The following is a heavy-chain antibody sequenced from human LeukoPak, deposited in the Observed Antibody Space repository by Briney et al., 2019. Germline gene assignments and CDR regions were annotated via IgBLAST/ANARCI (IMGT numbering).Heavy chain of an antibody. V-gene: IGHV3-30-3*01. CDR1: GFTFSSYA. CDR2: ISYDGSNK. J-gene: IGHJ4*02. Sequence: GGFLRLSYAASGFTFSSYAMHWVRQAPGKGLEWVAVISYDGSNKYYADSVKGRFTISRDNSKNTLYLQMNSLRAEDTAVYYCARPSQTYGDYLVGDYWGQGTLVTVSS. D-gene: IGHD4-17*01. CDR3: ARPSQTYGDYLVGDY.